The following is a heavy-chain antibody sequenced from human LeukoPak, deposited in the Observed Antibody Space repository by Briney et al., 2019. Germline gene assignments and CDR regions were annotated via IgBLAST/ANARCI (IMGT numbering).Heavy chain of an antibody. CDR2: IIPIFGTA. CDR3: ARETPMITFGGVFDY. V-gene: IGHV1-69*05. Sequence: SVKVSCXASGGTFSSYAISWVRQARGQGLEWMGGIIPIFGTANYAQKFQGRVTITTDESTSTAYMELSSLRSEDTAVYYCARETPMITFGGVFDYWGQGTLVTVSS. J-gene: IGHJ4*02. CDR1: GGTFSSYA. D-gene: IGHD3-16*01.